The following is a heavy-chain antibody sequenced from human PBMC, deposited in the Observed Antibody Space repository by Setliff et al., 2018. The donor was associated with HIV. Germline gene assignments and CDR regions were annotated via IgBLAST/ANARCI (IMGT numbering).Heavy chain of an antibody. CDR3: ARHQGKYYDSSGYSGWFFDL. CDR1: GGSISSGSYH. CDR2: VYYTGST. V-gene: IGHV4-61*01. D-gene: IGHD3-22*01. Sequence: SETLSLTCTVSGGSISSGSYHWSWIRQPPGKGLEWIGYVYYTGSTNYNPSLKSRVTISIDTSKNQFSLKLSSVTAADTAVYYCARHQGKYYDSSGYSGWFFDLWGRGTLVTVSS. J-gene: IGHJ2*01.